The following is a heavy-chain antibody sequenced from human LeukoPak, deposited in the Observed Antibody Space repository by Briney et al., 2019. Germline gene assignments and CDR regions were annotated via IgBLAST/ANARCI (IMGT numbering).Heavy chain of an antibody. CDR1: GSTFSSHT. Sequence: GGSLRLSCAASGSTFSSHTMNWVRQAPGKGLEWVSYISSTSTVIYYADSVKGRFTISRDNAKNSLYLQMNSLRAEDTALYYCTKGMTAVVVAAKGPGDSYGMDVWGQGTTVTVSS. V-gene: IGHV3-48*04. D-gene: IGHD2-15*01. CDR2: ISSTSTVI. CDR3: TKGMTAVVVAAKGPGDSYGMDV. J-gene: IGHJ6*02.